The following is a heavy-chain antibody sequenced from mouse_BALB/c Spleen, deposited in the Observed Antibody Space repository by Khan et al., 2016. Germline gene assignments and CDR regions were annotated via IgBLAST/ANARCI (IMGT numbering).Heavy chain of an antibody. V-gene: IGHV1-15*01. CDR3: SRWQAYYRNYDVMDY. D-gene: IGHD2-5*01. J-gene: IGHJ4*01. CDR2: IDPETGGT. CDR1: GYTFTDYE. Sequence: QVQLKQSGAELVRPGASVTLSCKAAGYTFTDYEIHWVKQTPVHGLEWIGSIDPETGGTAYNQKFKGKPFLTADKSSSTAYMELRSLTIEDSAVYYGSRWQAYYRNYDVMDYWGQGTSVTVSS.